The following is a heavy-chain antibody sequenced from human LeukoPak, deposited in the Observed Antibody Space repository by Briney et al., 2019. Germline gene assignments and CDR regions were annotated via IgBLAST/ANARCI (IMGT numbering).Heavy chain of an antibody. D-gene: IGHD3-9*01. CDR2: IYYSGST. CDR1: GGXISSSSYY. J-gene: IGHJ5*02. V-gene: IGHV4-39*01. CDR3: ARSTGYYAPFDP. Sequence: SETLSLTCTVSGGXISSSSYYWGWIRQPPGKGLEWIGSIYYSGSTYYNPSLESRVTISVDTSKNQFSLKLSSVTAADTAVYYCARSTGYYAPFDPWGQGTLVTVSS.